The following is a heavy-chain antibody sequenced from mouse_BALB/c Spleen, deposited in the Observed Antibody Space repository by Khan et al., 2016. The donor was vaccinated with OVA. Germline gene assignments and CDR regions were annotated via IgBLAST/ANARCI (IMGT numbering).Heavy chain of an antibody. Sequence: EVKLLESGPGLVKPSQSLSLTCSVTGYSITSGYYWNWIRQFPGNKLEWMGYIRYDGSNNYNPSLKNRISITRDTSKNQFFLKLNSVTTEDTVTYYCARDYYGTSWYFDVWGVGTTVTVSS. CDR1: GYSITSGYY. CDR2: IRYDGSN. CDR3: ARDYYGTSWYFDV. V-gene: IGHV3-6*02. J-gene: IGHJ1*01. D-gene: IGHD1-1*01.